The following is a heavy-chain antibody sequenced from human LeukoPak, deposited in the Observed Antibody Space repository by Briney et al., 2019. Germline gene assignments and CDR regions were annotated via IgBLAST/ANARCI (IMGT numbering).Heavy chain of an antibody. CDR1: GYTFTAYY. CDR2: IDTSTGDT. CDR3: ASEAFCAGGRCYLQRVAS. Sequence: WASVKVSCKASGYTFTAYYMHWVRQAPGQGLEWMGWIDTSTGDTKYAQKFQGRVTISRDTSTGTSYTELRSLISGDTAVYYCASEAFCAGGRCYLQRVASWGPGTLVTVSS. V-gene: IGHV1-2*02. J-gene: IGHJ4*02. D-gene: IGHD2-15*01.